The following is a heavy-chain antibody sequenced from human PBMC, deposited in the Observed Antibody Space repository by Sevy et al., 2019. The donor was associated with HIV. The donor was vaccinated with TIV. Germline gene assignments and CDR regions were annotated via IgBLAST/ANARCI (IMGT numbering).Heavy chain of an antibody. V-gene: IGHV3-7*03. Sequence: GGSLRLSCAASGFTFSNYWMTWVRQAPGKGLEWVANIKRDGSEKYYVASVKGRFTISRDNAKNSRYMQMNSLRAVDTAVYYCARDCNSASCLWGLDVWGQGTTVTVSS. CDR1: GFTFSNYW. D-gene: IGHD2-2*01. CDR3: ARDCNSASCLWGLDV. J-gene: IGHJ6*02. CDR2: IKRDGSEK.